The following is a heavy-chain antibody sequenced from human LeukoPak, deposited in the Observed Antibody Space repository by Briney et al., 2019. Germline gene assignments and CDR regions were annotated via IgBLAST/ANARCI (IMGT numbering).Heavy chain of an antibody. CDR2: ISAYNGNT. CDR3: ARGLRAATPFGY. V-gene: IGHV1-18*01. Sequence: ASVTVSFKASGYTFTSYGISWVRQAPGQGLEWMGWISAYNGNTNYAQKLQGRVTMTTDTSTSTAYMELRSLRSDDTAVYYCARGLRAATPFGYWGQGTLVTVSS. CDR1: GYTFTSYG. J-gene: IGHJ4*02. D-gene: IGHD2-15*01.